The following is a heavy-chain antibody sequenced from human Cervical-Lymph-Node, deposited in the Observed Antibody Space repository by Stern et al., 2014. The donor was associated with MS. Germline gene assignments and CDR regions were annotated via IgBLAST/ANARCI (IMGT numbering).Heavy chain of an antibody. CDR2: INHSGST. CDR3: ARDYGDYYYYYGMDV. V-gene: IGHV4-34*01. D-gene: IGHD4-17*01. J-gene: IGHJ6*02. CDR1: GGSFSGYY. Sequence: QVQLQQWGAGLLKPSETLSLTCAVYGGSFSGYYWSWIRQPPGKGLEWIGEINHSGSTNYNPSLKSRVTISVETSKNQFSLNLSLVPAADTAVYYCARDYGDYYYYYGMDVWGQGTTVTVSS.